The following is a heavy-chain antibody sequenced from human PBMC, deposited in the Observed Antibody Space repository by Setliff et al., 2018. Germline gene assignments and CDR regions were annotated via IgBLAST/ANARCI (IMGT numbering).Heavy chain of an antibody. D-gene: IGHD3-3*01. J-gene: IGHJ5*02. Sequence: PGGSLRLSCAASGFSFSSYAMSWVRQAPGKGLEWVSKIFGSGDNTYYADSVKGRVTISRDNSKNTLYLQMNRLRAEDTAVYYGARGGIGFSEITIVGVALYWFDPWGQGTLVTVS. CDR2: IFGSGDNT. CDR1: GFSFSSYA. V-gene: IGHV3-23*01. CDR3: ARGGIGFSEITIVGVALYWFDP.